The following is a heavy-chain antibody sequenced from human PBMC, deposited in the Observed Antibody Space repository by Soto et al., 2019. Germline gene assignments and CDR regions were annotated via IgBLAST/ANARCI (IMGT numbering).Heavy chain of an antibody. Sequence: QVQLVQSGAEVKKPGSSVKVSCKASGGTFSSYTISWVRQAPGQGLEWMGRIIPILGIANYAQKFQGRVTITADKATSTAYMDLSSLGSEDTAVYYRASSDIVVVPAASRCFDPCAKGTLVTVSS. CDR3: ASSDIVVVPAASRCFDP. J-gene: IGHJ5*02. CDR2: IIPILGIA. V-gene: IGHV1-69*02. D-gene: IGHD2-2*01. CDR1: GGTFSSYT.